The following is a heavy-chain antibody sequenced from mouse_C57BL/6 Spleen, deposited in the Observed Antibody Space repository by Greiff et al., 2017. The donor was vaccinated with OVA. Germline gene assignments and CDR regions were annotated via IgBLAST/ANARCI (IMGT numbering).Heavy chain of an antibody. CDR1: GYSFTGYY. CDR2: INPSTGGT. CDR3: ARDPSYYGSSYGNYFDY. J-gene: IGHJ2*01. D-gene: IGHD1-1*01. V-gene: IGHV1-42*01. Sequence: EVQLQQSGPELVKPGASVKISCKASGYSFTGYYMNWVKQSPEKSLEWIGEINPSTGGTTYNQKFKAKATLTVDKSSSTAYMQLKSLTSEDSAVYYCARDPSYYGSSYGNYFDYWGQGTTLTVSS.